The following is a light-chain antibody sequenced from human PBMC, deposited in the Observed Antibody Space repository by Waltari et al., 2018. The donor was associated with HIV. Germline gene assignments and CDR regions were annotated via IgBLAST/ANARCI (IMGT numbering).Light chain of an antibody. V-gene: IGLV1-40*01. CDR2: DVS. CDR3: GSSMTNVNMDV. Sequence: QSVLTQPPSVSGAPGQTVTISCTGSGSNIGAGSDVHWYQQLPHGAPKLIIYDVSYRPSGVSNRFSGSKSGNTASLTISGLQAEDEADYYCGSSMTNVNMDVFGGGTKLTVL. J-gene: IGLJ2*01. CDR1: GSNIGAGSD.